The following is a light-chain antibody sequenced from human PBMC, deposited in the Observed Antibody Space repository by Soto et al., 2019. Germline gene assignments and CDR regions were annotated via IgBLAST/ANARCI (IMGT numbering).Light chain of an antibody. CDR1: QDINNY. Sequence: DIQMTQSPSSLSASVGDRVTITCQASQDINNYVNWYQQKPGKAPKLLIFDASTLKTGVPSRFSGSGSGTDFSFSISSRHPEDIATYYCQQSNDLVSFGQGTRLEIK. CDR3: QQSNDLVS. J-gene: IGKJ5*01. CDR2: DAS. V-gene: IGKV1-33*01.